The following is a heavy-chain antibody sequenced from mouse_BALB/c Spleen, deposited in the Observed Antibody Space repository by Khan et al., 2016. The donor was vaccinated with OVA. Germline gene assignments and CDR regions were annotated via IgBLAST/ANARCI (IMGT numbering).Heavy chain of an antibody. CDR2: ISSTGST. V-gene: IGHV3-2*02. CDR1: GYSITSDYA. CDR3: ARSLYYSDSDAMDY. D-gene: IGHD2-13*01. J-gene: IGHJ4*01. Sequence: EVQLQESGPGLVKPSQSLSLTCTVTGYSITSDYAWNWIRQFPGNKLEWMGYISSTGSTSYNPSLKSRTSITRDTSKNQFFLHLNSVTTEDTATYYCARSLYYSDSDAMDYWGQGTSVTVSS.